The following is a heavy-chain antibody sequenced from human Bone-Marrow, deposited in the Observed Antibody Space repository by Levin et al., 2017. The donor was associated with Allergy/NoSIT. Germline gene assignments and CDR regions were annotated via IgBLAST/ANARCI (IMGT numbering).Heavy chain of an antibody. Sequence: ASVKVSCKASGYTFTDYFIHWVRLAPGQGLEWMGWINPNSGDTDSSQNFQGTVTMTRDTSISTAYMEVTGLTSNDTALYYCARISSAAFDMWGQGTVVTVSS. CDR1: GYTFTDYF. V-gene: IGHV1-2*02. CDR3: ARISSAAFDM. J-gene: IGHJ3*02. CDR2: INPNSGDT. D-gene: IGHD6-19*01.